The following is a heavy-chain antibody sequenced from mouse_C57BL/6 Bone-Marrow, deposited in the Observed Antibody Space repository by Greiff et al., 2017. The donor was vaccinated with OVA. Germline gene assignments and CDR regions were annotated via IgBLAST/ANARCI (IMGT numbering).Heavy chain of an antibody. D-gene: IGHD1-2*01. Sequence: DVKLVESGGGLVQPGGSLKLSCAASGFTFSDYGMAWVRQAPRKGPEWVAFISNLAYSIYYADTVTGRFTISRENAKNTQYLEMSSLRSEDTAMYYCARLGYYGSYWYFDVWGTGTAVTVSS. CDR2: ISNLAYSI. V-gene: IGHV5-15*01. CDR3: ARLGYYGSYWYFDV. CDR1: GFTFSDYG. J-gene: IGHJ1*03.